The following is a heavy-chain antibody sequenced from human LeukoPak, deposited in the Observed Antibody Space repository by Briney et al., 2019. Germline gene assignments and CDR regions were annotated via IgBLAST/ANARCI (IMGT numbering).Heavy chain of an antibody. D-gene: IGHD4-17*01. V-gene: IGHV3-21*01. CDR1: GFTFSSYS. CDR2: ISSSSSYI. J-gene: IGHJ5*02. CDR3: ARVSRTTVTTGWFDP. Sequence: GGSLRLSCAASGFTFSSYSMNWVRQAPGKGLERVSSISSSSSYIYYADSVKGRFTISRDNAKNSLYLQMNSLRAEDTAVYYCARVSRTTVTTGWFDPWGQGTLVTVSS.